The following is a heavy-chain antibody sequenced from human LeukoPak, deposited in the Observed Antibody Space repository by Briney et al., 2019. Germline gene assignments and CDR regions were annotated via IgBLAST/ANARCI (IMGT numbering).Heavy chain of an antibody. J-gene: IGHJ4*02. CDR2: ISAYNGNT. V-gene: IGHV1-18*01. Sequence: ASVKVSCKASGYTFTSYGISWVRQAPGQGLEWMGWISAYNGNTNYAQKLQGRVTMTTDTSTSTAYMELRSLRSDDTAVYYCARGRGSSSWYTHDYFDYWGQGTLVTVSS. CDR3: ARGRGSSSWYTHDYFDY. CDR1: GYTFTSYG. D-gene: IGHD6-13*01.